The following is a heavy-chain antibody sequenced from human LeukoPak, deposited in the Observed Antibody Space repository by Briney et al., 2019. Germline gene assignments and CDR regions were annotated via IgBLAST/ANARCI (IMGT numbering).Heavy chain of an antibody. J-gene: IGHJ5*02. V-gene: IGHV1-2*02. CDR1: GYTFTGYY. CDR3: ARDLTGTTSGWFDP. D-gene: IGHD1-7*01. Sequence: ASVKVSCKASGYTFTGYYMHWVRQPPAQGLERMGWINPNSGGTNYAQKFQGRVTMTRDTSISTAYMELSRLRSDDTAVYYCARDLTGTTSGWFDPWGQGTLVTVSS. CDR2: INPNSGGT.